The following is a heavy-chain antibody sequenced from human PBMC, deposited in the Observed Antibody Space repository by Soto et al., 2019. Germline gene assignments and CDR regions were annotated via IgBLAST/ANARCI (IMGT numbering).Heavy chain of an antibody. Sequence: QVQLQQWGAGLLKPSETLSLTCGVYGGSFNSYYWSWIRQPPGKGLEWIGEINHSGSTNYNPSLKSRATISVDTSKKQFSLRLSSVTAADTAVYYCARDLGWNYYHYYGMDVWGQGTTVTVSS. CDR1: GGSFNSYY. D-gene: IGHD1-1*01. CDR2: INHSGST. CDR3: ARDLGWNYYHYYGMDV. V-gene: IGHV4-34*01. J-gene: IGHJ6*02.